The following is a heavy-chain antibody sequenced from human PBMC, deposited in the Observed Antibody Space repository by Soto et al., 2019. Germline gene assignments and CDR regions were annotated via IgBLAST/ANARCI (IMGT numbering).Heavy chain of an antibody. CDR2: IFDSGTT. D-gene: IGHD7-27*01. J-gene: IGHJ4*02. V-gene: IGHV4-30-4*01. Sequence: SETLSLTCTVSGGSITSGCYCWGWIRQPPGEGLEWIGHIFDSGTTYTNPSLRSQVAISLDTSKNHFSLTLSSVTAADTAVYYCARGPSGDKVHYWGQGALVTVSS. CDR3: ARGPSGDKVHY. CDR1: GGSITSGCYC.